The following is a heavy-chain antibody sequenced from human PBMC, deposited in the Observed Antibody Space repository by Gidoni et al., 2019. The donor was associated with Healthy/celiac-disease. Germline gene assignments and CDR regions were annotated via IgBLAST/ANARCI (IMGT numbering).Heavy chain of an antibody. Sequence: QITLKESGPTLVKPTQTLTLTCTFSGFSLSTSGVGVGWIRQPPGKALEWLALIYWDDDKRYSPSLKSRLTITKDTSKNQVVLTMTNMDPVDTATYYCAHRRNDYGDYVDAFDIWGQGTMVTVSS. J-gene: IGHJ3*02. CDR2: IYWDDDK. D-gene: IGHD4-17*01. V-gene: IGHV2-5*02. CDR1: GFSLSTSGVG. CDR3: AHRRNDYGDYVDAFDI.